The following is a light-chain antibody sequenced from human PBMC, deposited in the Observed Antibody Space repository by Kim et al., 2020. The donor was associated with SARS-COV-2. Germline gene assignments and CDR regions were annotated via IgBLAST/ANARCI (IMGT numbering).Light chain of an antibody. CDR3: SSYTSSSAF. CDR1: SSDVGGYNY. V-gene: IGLV2-14*01. J-gene: IGLJ2*01. CDR2: DVS. Sequence: QSALTQPASVSGSPGQSITISCTGTSSDVGGYNYVSWYQQHPGNAPKLMIYDVSQRPSGVSNRFSGSKSGNTASLTISGLQAEDEADYYCSSYTSSSAFFGGGTQLTVL.